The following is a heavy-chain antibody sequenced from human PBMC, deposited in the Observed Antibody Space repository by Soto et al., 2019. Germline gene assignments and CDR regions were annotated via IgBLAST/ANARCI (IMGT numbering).Heavy chain of an antibody. Sequence: EVQLVESGGGLIQPGGSLRLSCAASGFTVSSNYMSWVRQAPGKGLEWVSVIYSGGSTYYADSVKGRFTISRDNSKNTLYLQMNSLRAEHTAVYYCARERVESGYAEYFQHWGQGTLVTVSS. CDR1: GFTVSSNY. V-gene: IGHV3-53*01. J-gene: IGHJ1*01. CDR2: IYSGGST. CDR3: ARERVESGYAEYFQH. D-gene: IGHD3-22*01.